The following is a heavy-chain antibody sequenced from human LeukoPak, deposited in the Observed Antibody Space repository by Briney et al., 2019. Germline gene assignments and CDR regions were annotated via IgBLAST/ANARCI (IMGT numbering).Heavy chain of an antibody. CDR1: GFTFSNYW. CDR2: IKQDGSEK. CDR3: ARNGAFDI. V-gene: IGHV3-7*01. J-gene: IGHJ3*02. Sequence: PGGSLRLSCAASGFTFSNYWMSWVRQAPGKGLEWVANIKQDGSEKYYVDSVKGRFTISRDNAKNSLDLQMNSLRAEDAAVYYCARNGAFDIWGQGTMVTVSS.